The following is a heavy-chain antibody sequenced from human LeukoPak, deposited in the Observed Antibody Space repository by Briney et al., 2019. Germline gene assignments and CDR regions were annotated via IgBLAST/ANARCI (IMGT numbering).Heavy chain of an antibody. J-gene: IGHJ4*02. CDR1: GGTFSTYA. CDR2: IIPVFETA. V-gene: IGHV1-69*05. CDR3: ATNDRSSWFLDY. D-gene: IGHD6-13*01. Sequence: GASVKVSCKTSGGTFSTYAISWVRQAPGQGLEWMGGIIPVFETAHYTQPFKGRVTITTDESTSIAYMELTSLRSDDTAVYYCATNDRSSWFLDYWGQGTPVTVSS.